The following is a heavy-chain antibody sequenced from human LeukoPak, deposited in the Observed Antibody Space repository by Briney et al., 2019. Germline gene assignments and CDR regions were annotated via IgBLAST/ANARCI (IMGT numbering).Heavy chain of an antibody. CDR2: VFYTGVT. J-gene: IGHJ4*02. Sequence: SETLSLTSSVSGASIITTTYYWAWIRQPPGKGLEWIGTVFYTGVTYYNSSLNSRVTISVDTSNNQFSLRLTSMTAADTALYYCARTYFYGSGNYPGYYLDYWGQGAQVVVSS. D-gene: IGHD3-10*01. CDR3: ARTYFYGSGNYPGYYLDY. V-gene: IGHV4-39*01. CDR1: GASIITTTYY.